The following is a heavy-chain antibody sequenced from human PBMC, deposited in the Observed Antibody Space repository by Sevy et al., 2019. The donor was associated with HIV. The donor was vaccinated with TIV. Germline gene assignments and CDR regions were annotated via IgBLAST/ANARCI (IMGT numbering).Heavy chain of an antibody. D-gene: IGHD2-8*01. V-gene: IGHV3-23*01. CDR1: GFTFNIYS. CDR3: AREGCTKPHDY. CDR2: LSFGCGKI. J-gene: IGHJ4*02. Sequence: GGSLRLSCAASGFTFNIYSMSWVRQTPGKGLEWVATLSFGCGKINHADSVKGRFTMSRDDSKNAVYLQMNTLRVEDTAIYYCAREGCTKPHDYWGQGTLVTVSS.